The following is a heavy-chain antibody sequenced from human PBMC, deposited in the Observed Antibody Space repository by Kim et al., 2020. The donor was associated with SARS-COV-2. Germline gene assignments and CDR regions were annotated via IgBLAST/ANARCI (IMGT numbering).Heavy chain of an antibody. V-gene: IGHV3-74*01. CDR3: ARGSGYYGFDY. D-gene: IGHD3-22*01. CDR2: INSDKTTI. Sequence: GGSLRLSCAASGFTFNSHWMHWVRQVPEKGLLWVSRINSDKTTIEYADTVKGRFTISRDNAQSTLYLQMNSLRAEDTAVYYCARGSGYYGFDYWGQG. J-gene: IGHJ4*02. CDR1: GFTFNSHW.